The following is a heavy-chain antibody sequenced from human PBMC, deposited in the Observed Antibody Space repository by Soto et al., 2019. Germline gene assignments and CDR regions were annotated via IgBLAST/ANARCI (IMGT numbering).Heavy chain of an antibody. V-gene: IGHV3-23*01. Sequence: GGSLRLSCAASGFTFSSYAMSWVHQAPGKGLEWVSAISGSGGSTYYADSVKGRFTISRDNSKNTLYLQMNSLRAEDTAVYYCAKDPPNVYMFAVAGRPGAFDIWGQGTMVTVSS. D-gene: IGHD6-19*01. J-gene: IGHJ3*02. CDR1: GFTFSSYA. CDR2: ISGSGGST. CDR3: AKDPPNVYMFAVAGRPGAFDI.